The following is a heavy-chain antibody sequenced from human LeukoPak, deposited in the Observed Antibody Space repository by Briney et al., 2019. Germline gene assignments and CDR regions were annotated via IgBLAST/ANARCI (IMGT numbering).Heavy chain of an antibody. CDR3: ARVAHYDSSGYYLEWYFDY. CDR2: IYTSGST. Sequence: SETLSLTCSVSGGSISSGTYYWSWIRQPAGKGLEWIGRIYTSGSTNYNPSLKSRVTMSVDTSKNQFSLKLSSVTAADTAVYYCARVAHYDSSGYYLEWYFDYWGQGTLVTVSS. V-gene: IGHV4-61*02. CDR1: GGSISSGTYY. D-gene: IGHD3-22*01. J-gene: IGHJ4*02.